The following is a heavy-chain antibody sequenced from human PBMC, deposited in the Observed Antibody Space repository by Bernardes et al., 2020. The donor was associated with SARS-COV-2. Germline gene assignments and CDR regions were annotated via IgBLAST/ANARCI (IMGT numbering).Heavy chain of an antibody. V-gene: IGHV3-33*08. CDR3: ARDRLGWQQLRDYGMDV. J-gene: IGHJ6*02. Sequence: GGALRLSCAASGFIFSCHAMHWVRPAPSQGLDWVALLWFDGSNKNYVDSVKGRFTISRDNSKNTLFLQMNSLRAEDTAVYYCARDRLGWQQLRDYGMDVWGQGTTVTVTS. CDR1: GFIFSCHA. D-gene: IGHD5-12*01. CDR2: LWFDGSNK.